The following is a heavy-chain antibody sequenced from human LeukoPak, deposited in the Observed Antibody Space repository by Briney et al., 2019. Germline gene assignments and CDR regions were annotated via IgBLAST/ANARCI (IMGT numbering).Heavy chain of an antibody. D-gene: IGHD3-22*01. Sequence: GGSLRXXCAASGFTFNSFWMYWVRQVPGKGLLWVARINSDGIRTSHADSVQGRFTISRDNANNTLYLQMNSLRVEDTAVYYCARXGNGXGYHYYYYYMDVWGKGTTVTISS. V-gene: IGHV3-74*01. CDR2: INSDGIRT. J-gene: IGHJ6*03. CDR1: GFTFNSFW. CDR3: ARXGNGXGYHYYYYYMDV.